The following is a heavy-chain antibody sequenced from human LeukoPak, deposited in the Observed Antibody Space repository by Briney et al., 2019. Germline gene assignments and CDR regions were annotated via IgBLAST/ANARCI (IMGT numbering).Heavy chain of an antibody. CDR3: AKDGGIIAAAGEFDY. CDR1: GFTVSDYA. J-gene: IGHJ4*02. CDR2: ISASGVMT. D-gene: IGHD6-13*01. V-gene: IGHV3-23*01. Sequence: GGSLRLSCAASGFTVSDYAMTWVRQAPGKGLEWVSSISASGVMTYYADSVKGRFTISRDNSKNTLYLQMNSLRAEDTAVYYCAKDGGIIAAAGEFDYWGQGTLVTVSS.